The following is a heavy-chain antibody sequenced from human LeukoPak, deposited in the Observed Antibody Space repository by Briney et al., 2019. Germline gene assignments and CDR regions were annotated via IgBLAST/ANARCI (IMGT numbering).Heavy chain of an antibody. Sequence: SDPLSLPCTVSGGSMGTYYWSWIRQPPPKGLAWIVYIYYSVSTNYSPSLKSRGTIAVDTSKNQFSLKLSSVTAADTAVYYCSRESGPFSPFGFWGQGTLVSVHS. D-gene: IGHD1-26*01. J-gene: IGHJ4*02. CDR1: GGSMGTYY. CDR2: IYYSVST. CDR3: SRESGPFSPFGF. V-gene: IGHV4-59*12.